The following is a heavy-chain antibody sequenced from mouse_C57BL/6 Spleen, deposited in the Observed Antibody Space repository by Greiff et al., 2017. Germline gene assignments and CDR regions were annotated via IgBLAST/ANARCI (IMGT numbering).Heavy chain of an antibody. CDR1: GFTFSDYG. Sequence: EVKVVESGGGLVKPGGSLKLSCAASGFTFSDYGMHWVRQAPEKGLEWVAYISSGSSTIYYADTVKGRFTISRDNAKNTLFLQMTSLRSEDTAMYYCARGKPAWFAYWGQGTLVTVSA. CDR3: ARGKPAWFAY. CDR2: ISSGSSTI. J-gene: IGHJ3*01. V-gene: IGHV5-17*01.